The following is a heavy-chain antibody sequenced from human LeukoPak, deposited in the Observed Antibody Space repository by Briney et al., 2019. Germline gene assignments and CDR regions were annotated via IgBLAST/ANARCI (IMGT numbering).Heavy chain of an antibody. J-gene: IGHJ4*02. Sequence: ASVKVSCKASGYTLTGYYMNWVRQAPGQGLEWMGWMNPNSGNTDLVQKFQGRVTFTRDTTMRTAYMELSSLRSDDTAVYFCGRGASRSFDYWGQGTLVTVSS. CDR3: GRGASRSFDY. V-gene: IGHV1-8*03. CDR1: GYTLTGYY. CDR2: MNPNSGNT.